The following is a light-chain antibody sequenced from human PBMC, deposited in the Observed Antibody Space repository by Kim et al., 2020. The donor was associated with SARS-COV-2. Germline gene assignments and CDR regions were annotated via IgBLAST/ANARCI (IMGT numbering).Light chain of an antibody. J-gene: IGLJ2*01. Sequence: SYELTQPPSVSVSPGQTASITCSGDKLGDKYACWYQQKSGQSPVLVIYQDRKRPSGIPERFSGSNSGNTATLTISGTQAMDEADYYCQAWDSSTAVFGGG. CDR1: KLGDKY. CDR2: QDR. CDR3: QAWDSSTAV. V-gene: IGLV3-1*01.